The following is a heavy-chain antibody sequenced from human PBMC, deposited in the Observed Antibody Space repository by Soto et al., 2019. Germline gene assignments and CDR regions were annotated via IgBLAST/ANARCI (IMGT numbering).Heavy chain of an antibody. Sequence: GGSLRLSCAASGFTFSSYGMHWVRQAPGKGLEWVAVISYDGSNKYYADSVKGRFTISRDNSKNTLYLQMNSLRAEDTAVYYCAKSSIPPGTVVVPAAPMDVWGKGTTVTVSS. CDR1: GFTFSSYG. CDR3: AKSSIPPGTVVVPAAPMDV. CDR2: ISYDGSNK. J-gene: IGHJ6*03. D-gene: IGHD2-2*01. V-gene: IGHV3-30*18.